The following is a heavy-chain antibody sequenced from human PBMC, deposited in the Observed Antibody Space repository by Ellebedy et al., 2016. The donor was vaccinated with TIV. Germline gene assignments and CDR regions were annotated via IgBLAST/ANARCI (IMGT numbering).Heavy chain of an antibody. Sequence: ASVKVSCKVSGYTFTELSMHWVRQAPGQGLEWMGWINPNSGGTNYAQKFQGRVTMTRDTSISTAYMELSRLRSDDTAVYYCARDDCSGGSCYSNYFDYWGQGTLVTVSS. V-gene: IGHV1-2*02. CDR2: INPNSGGT. CDR1: GYTFTELS. J-gene: IGHJ4*02. CDR3: ARDDCSGGSCYSNYFDY. D-gene: IGHD2-15*01.